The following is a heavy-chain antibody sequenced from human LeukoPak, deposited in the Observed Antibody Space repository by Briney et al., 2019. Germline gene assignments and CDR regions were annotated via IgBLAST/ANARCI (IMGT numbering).Heavy chain of an antibody. J-gene: IGHJ3*02. Sequence: GGSLRLSCAASGFTVSSNYMNWVRQAPGKGLEWVSLLHSGGSTYYADSVKGRFTISRDNSKNTLYLQMNSLRAEDTAVYYCARRERRGYTYGRGTLDIWGQGTMVTASS. CDR3: ARRERRGYTYGRGTLDI. V-gene: IGHV3-66*01. CDR1: GFTVSSNY. CDR2: LHSGGST. D-gene: IGHD5-18*01.